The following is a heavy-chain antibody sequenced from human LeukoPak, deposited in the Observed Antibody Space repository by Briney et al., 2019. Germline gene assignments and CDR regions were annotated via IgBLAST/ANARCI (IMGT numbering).Heavy chain of an antibody. CDR2: IKQGGSEK. D-gene: IGHD6-13*01. V-gene: IGHV3-7*01. Sequence: GGSLRLSCTTSGFTFSNYWMSWVRQAQGKGLEWVANIKQGGSEKHYVDSVKGRFTISRDNAKNSLFLQMNSLRAEDTAVYCCARVKQQLVRLLGRDTTYYYYYYLDVWGKGTTVTVSS. CDR3: ARVKQQLVRLLGRDTTYYYYYYLDV. J-gene: IGHJ6*03. CDR1: GFTFSNYW.